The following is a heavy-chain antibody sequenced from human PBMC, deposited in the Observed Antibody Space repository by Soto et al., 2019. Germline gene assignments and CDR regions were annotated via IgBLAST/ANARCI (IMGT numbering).Heavy chain of an antibody. D-gene: IGHD5-12*01. V-gene: IGHV4-34*01. CDR1: GGSLSGYY. Sequence: QVQLQQWGAGLFKPSETLSLKCAVTGGSLSGYYCRWIRQPPGKGLEWSGDVKAGGHTNYSPSLRGRVTISADTYYNAFSLRLNSVTAADTGVYYRARGQEGLVARYRDHGSLVTVSS. J-gene: IGHJ4*01. CDR2: VKAGGHT. CDR3: ARGQEGLVARY.